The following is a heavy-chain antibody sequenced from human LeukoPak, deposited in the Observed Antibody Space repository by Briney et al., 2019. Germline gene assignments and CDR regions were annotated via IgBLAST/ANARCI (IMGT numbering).Heavy chain of an antibody. Sequence: PGGSLRLSCAASGFTFSSYAMHWVRQAPGKGLEWVAVISYDGSNKYYADSVKGRFTISRDNSKNMLYLQMNSLRAEDTAVYYCARDRTRDGYNQGRVFDYWGQGTLVTVSS. CDR1: GFTFSSYA. J-gene: IGHJ4*02. CDR2: ISYDGSNK. CDR3: ARDRTRDGYNQGRVFDY. D-gene: IGHD5-24*01. V-gene: IGHV3-30-3*01.